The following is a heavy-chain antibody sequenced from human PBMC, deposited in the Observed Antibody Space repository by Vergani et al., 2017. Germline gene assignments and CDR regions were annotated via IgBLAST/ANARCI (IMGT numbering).Heavy chain of an antibody. CDR1: GFTFNQYG. CDR3: ARDLRLLYNRFDP. CDR2: TWYDGNNK. Sequence: QVQLVESGGGVVQPGRSLRLSCAASGFTFNQYGMHWVSQAPGKGLEWVAVTWYDGNNKQYADSVKGRFTISRDNSKSTMYLQMNSLRDEDTGVYYCARDLRLLYNRFDPWGQGTLVNVSS. D-gene: IGHD1-14*01. V-gene: IGHV3-33*01. J-gene: IGHJ5*02.